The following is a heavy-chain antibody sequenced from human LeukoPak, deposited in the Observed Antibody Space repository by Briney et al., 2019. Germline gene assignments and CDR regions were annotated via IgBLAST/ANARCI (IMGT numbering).Heavy chain of an antibody. J-gene: IGHJ5*02. V-gene: IGHV1-8*01. CDR2: MNPNSGNT. D-gene: IGHD6-13*01. CDR3: ATTPIKGLSWRFDP. Sequence: ASVKVSCKASGYTFTSYDINWVRQATGQGLEWMGWMNPNSGNTGYAQKFQGRVTMTRNTSISTAYMELSSLRSEDTAAYYCATTPIKGLSWRFDPWGQGTLVTVSS. CDR1: GYTFTSYD.